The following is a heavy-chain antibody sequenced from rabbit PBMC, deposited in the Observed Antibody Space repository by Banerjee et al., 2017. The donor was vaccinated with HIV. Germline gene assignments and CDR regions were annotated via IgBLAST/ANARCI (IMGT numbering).Heavy chain of an antibody. CDR3: ARDLAGVIGWNFNL. J-gene: IGHJ4*01. CDR1: GFSFSSTYY. D-gene: IGHD4-1*01. Sequence: QSLEESGGDLVKPGASLTLTCTASGFSFSSTYYMCWVRQAPGKGLEWIACIYAGSSGTTYYASWAKGRFTISKTSSTTVTLQMTSLTAADTATYFCARDLAGVIGWNFNLWGPGTWSPS. CDR2: IYAGSSGTT. V-gene: IGHV1S40*01.